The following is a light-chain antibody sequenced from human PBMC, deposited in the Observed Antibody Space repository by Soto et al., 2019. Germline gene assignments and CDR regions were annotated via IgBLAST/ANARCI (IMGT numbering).Light chain of an antibody. Sequence: DIQMTQSRSTLSASVGDRVTITCRASQSISSWLVWYQQKPGTAPKLLIYKASSLQSGVPSRFSGRGSGTEFTLTISSLQPDDFATYYCQQYVTAFRSFGQGTKV. CDR3: QQYVTAFRS. CDR1: QSISSW. V-gene: IGKV1-5*03. CDR2: KAS. J-gene: IGKJ1*01.